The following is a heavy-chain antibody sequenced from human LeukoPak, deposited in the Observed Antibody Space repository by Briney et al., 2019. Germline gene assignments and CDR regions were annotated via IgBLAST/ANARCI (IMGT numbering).Heavy chain of an antibody. V-gene: IGHV3-33*08. J-gene: IGHJ5*02. Sequence: PGGSLRLSCVASGFSLSTYWMTWVRQAPGKGLEWVAVIWYDGSNKYYADSVKGRFTISRDNSKNTLYLQMNSLRAEDTAVYYRARDLRSQYYYGSGSPLGWFDPWGQGTLVTVSS. CDR2: IWYDGSNK. D-gene: IGHD3-10*01. CDR3: ARDLRSQYYYGSGSPLGWFDP. CDR1: GFSLSTYW.